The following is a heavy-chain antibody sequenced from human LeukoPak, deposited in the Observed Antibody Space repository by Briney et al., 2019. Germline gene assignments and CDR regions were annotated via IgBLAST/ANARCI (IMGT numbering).Heavy chain of an antibody. V-gene: IGHV1-2*02. CDR1: GYTFTGYY. D-gene: IGHD2-2*01. J-gene: IGHJ4*02. CDR3: ARDLNAWYQLLFY. Sequence: ASVKVSCKASGYTFTGYYMHWVRQAPGQGLEWMGWINPNSGGTNYAQKFQGRVTMTRDTSISTAYMELSRLRSDDAAVYYCARDLNAWYQLLFYWGQGTLVTVSS. CDR2: INPNSGGT.